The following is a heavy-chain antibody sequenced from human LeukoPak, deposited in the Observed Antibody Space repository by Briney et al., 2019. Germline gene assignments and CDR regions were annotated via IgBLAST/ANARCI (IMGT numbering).Heavy chain of an antibody. Sequence: ASVKVSCMASGYTFASYYMHWVRQAPGQGLEWMGIINPSGGSTTYAQKFQGRVTMTRDTSTSTVYMELSSLGSEDTAVYYCARDSTPTYYSGTYYFEYWGQGTLVTVSS. CDR3: ARDSTPTYYSGTYYFEY. D-gene: IGHD1-26*01. CDR2: INPSGGST. J-gene: IGHJ4*02. CDR1: GYTFASYY. V-gene: IGHV1-46*01.